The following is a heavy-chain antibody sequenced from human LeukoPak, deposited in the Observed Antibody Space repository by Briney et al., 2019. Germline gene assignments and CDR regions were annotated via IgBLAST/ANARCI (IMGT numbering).Heavy chain of an antibody. CDR2: IYPGDSDT. Sequence: GESLKISCKGSGYSFTSYWIGWVRQMPGKGLEWMGIIYPGDSDTRYSPSFQGQVTISADKSISTAYLQWSSLKASDTAMYYCAGRITYYYGSGSYYFDYWGQGTLVTVSS. CDR1: GYSFTSYW. V-gene: IGHV5-51*01. D-gene: IGHD3-10*01. J-gene: IGHJ4*02. CDR3: AGRITYYYGSGSYYFDY.